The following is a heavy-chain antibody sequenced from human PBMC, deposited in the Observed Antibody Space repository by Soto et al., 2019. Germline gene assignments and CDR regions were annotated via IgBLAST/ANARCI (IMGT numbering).Heavy chain of an antibody. CDR3: VRLVGNSWLDY. CDR2: TYYRSKWSN. J-gene: IGHJ4*02. D-gene: IGHD6-13*01. V-gene: IGHV6-1*01. CDR1: GDSVSSNSAT. Sequence: PSQTLSLTCVISGDSVSSNSATWNWIRQSSSRGLEWLGRTYYRSKWSNDYAVSVRSRLIINTDTSKNQFSLQLNSVTPEDTAVYYCVRLVGNSWLDYWGQGTLVTVSS.